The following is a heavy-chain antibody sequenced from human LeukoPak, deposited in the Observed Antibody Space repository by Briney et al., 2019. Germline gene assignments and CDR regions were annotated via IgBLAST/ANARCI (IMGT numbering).Heavy chain of an antibody. CDR3: ARGGMIRGVINNWFDP. D-gene: IGHD3-10*01. V-gene: IGHV4-59*01. CDR2: IYYSGRT. Sequence: SETLSLTCTVSGGSISSYYWSWVRQPPGKGLEWIGYIYYSGRTNYNPSLKSRVTISVDTSKNQFSLNLSSVTAADTAVYYCARGGMIRGVINNWFDPWGQGTLVTVSS. J-gene: IGHJ5*02. CDR1: GGSISSYY.